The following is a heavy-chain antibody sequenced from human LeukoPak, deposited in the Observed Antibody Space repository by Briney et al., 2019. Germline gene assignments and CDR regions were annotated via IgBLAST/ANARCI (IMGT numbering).Heavy chain of an antibody. D-gene: IGHD3-10*01. Sequence: GGSLRLSCAAAGFTVSSYAMHWVRQAPGKGLEWVAVISYDGSNKYYADSVRGRFTISRDNSKNTLCLQMNSLRAEDTAVYYCASLTMVRGVTPYYYYGMDVWGQGTTVTVSS. V-gene: IGHV3-30*04. CDR1: GFTVSSYA. CDR3: ASLTMVRGVTPYYYYGMDV. CDR2: ISYDGSNK. J-gene: IGHJ6*02.